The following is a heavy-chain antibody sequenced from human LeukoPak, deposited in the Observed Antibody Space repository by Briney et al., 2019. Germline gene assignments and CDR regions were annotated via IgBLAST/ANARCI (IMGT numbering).Heavy chain of an antibody. J-gene: IGHJ4*02. Sequence: SETLSLTCTVSGGSISSGGYYWSWIRQHPGKGLEWIGYIYYSGSTYYNPSLKSRVTISVDTSKNQFSLKLSSVTAADTAVYYCALSSSSRGPFDYWGRGTLVTVSS. CDR3: ALSSSSRGPFDY. CDR2: IYYSGST. V-gene: IGHV4-31*03. D-gene: IGHD6-6*01. CDR1: GGSISSGGYY.